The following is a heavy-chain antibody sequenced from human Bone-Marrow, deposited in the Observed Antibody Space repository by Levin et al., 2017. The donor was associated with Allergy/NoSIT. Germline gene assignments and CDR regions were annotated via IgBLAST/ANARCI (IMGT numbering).Heavy chain of an antibody. CDR3: AGDKRLGPTVFYYFDH. CDR1: GFTSGSYW. Sequence: GGSLRLSCAASGFTSGSYWMSWVRQAPGKGLEWVANIKQDGSEKYYVDSVKGRFTISRDNAKDSLYLQMNSLRAEDTAVYYCAGDKRLGPTVFYYFDHWGQGTLVTVSS. D-gene: IGHD1-26*01. V-gene: IGHV3-7*01. CDR2: IKQDGSEK. J-gene: IGHJ4*02.